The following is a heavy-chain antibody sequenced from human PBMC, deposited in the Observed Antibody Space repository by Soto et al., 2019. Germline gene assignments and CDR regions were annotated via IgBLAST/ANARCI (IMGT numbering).Heavy chain of an antibody. Sequence: SEDLSLTCTVSGDSVNTFFWSWIRQPPGQGLELIGFIYNGGSTDYNPSFQSRVTISLDTSKNQFFLKLSAVTAADTAVYYCARGGASSKWLDPWGQGTLVTVSS. CDR2: IYNGGST. CDR1: GDSVNTFF. V-gene: IGHV4-59*02. CDR3: ARGGASSKWLDP. J-gene: IGHJ5*02. D-gene: IGHD3-10*01.